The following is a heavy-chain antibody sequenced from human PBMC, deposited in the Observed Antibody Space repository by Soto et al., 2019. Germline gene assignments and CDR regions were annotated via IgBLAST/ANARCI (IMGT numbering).Heavy chain of an antibody. CDR1: GGTFSSYA. D-gene: IGHD3-10*01. V-gene: IGHV1-69*06. CDR2: IIPIFGTA. Sequence: SVKVSCKASGGTFSSYAISWVRQAPGQGLEWMGGIIPIFGTANYAQKFQGRVTITADKSTSTAYMELSSLRSEDTAVYYCARGGASSKWLDPWGQGTLVTVSS. CDR3: ARGGASSKWLDP. J-gene: IGHJ5*02.